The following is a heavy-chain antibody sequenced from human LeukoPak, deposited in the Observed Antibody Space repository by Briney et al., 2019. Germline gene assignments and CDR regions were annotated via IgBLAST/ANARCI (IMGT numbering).Heavy chain of an antibody. CDR1: GGSFNGYY. D-gene: IGHD3-10*01. J-gene: IGHJ6*03. Sequence: SETLSLTCAVYGGSFNGYYWIWTRQPPGKGLEWIGEINHSGSTNYNPSLKSRVTISVKTSKNQFSLKLRSVTAADTAVYYCARVVGVLWLDYMDVWGKGTTVTISS. V-gene: IGHV4-34*01. CDR2: INHSGST. CDR3: ARVVGVLWLDYMDV.